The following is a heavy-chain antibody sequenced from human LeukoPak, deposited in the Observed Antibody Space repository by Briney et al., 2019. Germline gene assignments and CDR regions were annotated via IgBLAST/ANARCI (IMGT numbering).Heavy chain of an antibody. Sequence: SETLSLTCTVSGGSISSYYWSWIRQPPGKGLEWIGYIYYSGSTNYNPSLKSRVTISVDTSKNQFSLKLSSVTAADTAVYYCARDDPYGMGVWGQGTTVTVSS. CDR3: ARDDPYGMGV. J-gene: IGHJ6*02. V-gene: IGHV4-59*01. CDR2: IYYSGST. CDR1: GGSISSYY.